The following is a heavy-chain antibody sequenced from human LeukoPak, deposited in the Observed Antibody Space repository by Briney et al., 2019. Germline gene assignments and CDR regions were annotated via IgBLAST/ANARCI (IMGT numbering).Heavy chain of an antibody. CDR3: ARGGSGSSGFDY. D-gene: IGHD3-10*01. J-gene: IGHJ4*02. Sequence: GGSLRLSCAASGFTFSSYSMNWVRQAPGKGLEWVSSISSSSSYIYYADSVKGRFTISRDNAKNSLYLQMNSLRAEDTAVCYCARGGSGSSGFDYWGQGTLVTVSS. CDR2: ISSSSSYI. V-gene: IGHV3-21*01. CDR1: GFTFSSYS.